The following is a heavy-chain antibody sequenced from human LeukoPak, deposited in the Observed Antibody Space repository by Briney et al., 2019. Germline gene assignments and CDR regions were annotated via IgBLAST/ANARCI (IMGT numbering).Heavy chain of an antibody. J-gene: IGHJ4*02. CDR2: IIPIFGTA. D-gene: IGHD7-27*01. CDR1: GGTFSSYA. CDR3: ARDLEWGLFDY. V-gene: IGHV1-69*13. Sequence: ASGKVSCKASGGTFSSYAISWVRQAPGQGLEWMGGIIPIFGTANYAQKFQGRVTITADESTSTAYMELSSLRSEDTAVYYCARDLEWGLFDYWGQGTLVTVSS.